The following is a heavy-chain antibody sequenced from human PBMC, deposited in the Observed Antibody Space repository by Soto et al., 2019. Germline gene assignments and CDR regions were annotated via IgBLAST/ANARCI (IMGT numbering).Heavy chain of an antibody. D-gene: IGHD2-2*01. CDR3: ARERRYCSSTSCHLALDY. CDR1: GFTFSSYG. V-gene: IGHV3-30*03. J-gene: IGHJ4*02. Sequence: PGGSLRLSCAASGFTFSSYGMHWVRQAPGKGLEWVAVISYDGSNKYYADSVKGRFTISRDNSKNTLYLQMNSLRAEDMAVYYCARERRYCSSTSCHLALDYWGQGALVTVSS. CDR2: ISYDGSNK.